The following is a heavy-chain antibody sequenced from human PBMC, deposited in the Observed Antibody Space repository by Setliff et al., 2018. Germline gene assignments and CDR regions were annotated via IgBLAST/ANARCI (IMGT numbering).Heavy chain of an antibody. V-gene: IGHV4-38-2*01. CDR3: ARALGYCSRTSCYADAFDI. CDR2: MYHSGST. CDR1: GGSFSGYY. D-gene: IGHD2-2*01. J-gene: IGHJ3*02. Sequence: PSETLSLTCAVYGGSFSGYYWGWIRQPPGKGLEWIGSMYHSGSTYYNPSLKSRVTISVDTSKNQFSLKLNYVTAADTAVYYCARALGYCSRTSCYADAFDIWGQGTMVTVSS.